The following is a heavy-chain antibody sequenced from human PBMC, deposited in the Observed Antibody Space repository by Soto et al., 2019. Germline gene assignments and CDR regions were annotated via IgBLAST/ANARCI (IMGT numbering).Heavy chain of an antibody. CDR3: ARDLPASGSSYNAA. J-gene: IGHJ5*02. CDR2: IIPIFGTA. CDR1: GGTFSSYA. D-gene: IGHD3-10*01. Sequence: SVKVSCKASGGTFSSYAISWVRQAPGQGLEWMGGIIPIFGTANYAQKFQGRVTITADKSTSTAYMELSSLRSEDTAVYYCARDLPASGSSYNAAWGQGTLVTVSS. V-gene: IGHV1-69*06.